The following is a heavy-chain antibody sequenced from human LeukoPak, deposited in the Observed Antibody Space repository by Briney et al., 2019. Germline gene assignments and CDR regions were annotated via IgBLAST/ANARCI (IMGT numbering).Heavy chain of an antibody. J-gene: IGHJ5*02. D-gene: IGHD1-14*01. CDR1: GGSISNYY. CDR3: ARGAAVGPEWFDP. CDR2: IYTSGST. V-gene: IGHV4-4*07. Sequence: SETLSLTCTVSGGSISNYYWSWIRQPAEKGLEWIGRIYTSGSTDYNPSLNSRVTISVEKSKNQFSLNLRSVTAADTAVYYCARGAAVGPEWFDPWGQGTLVTVSS.